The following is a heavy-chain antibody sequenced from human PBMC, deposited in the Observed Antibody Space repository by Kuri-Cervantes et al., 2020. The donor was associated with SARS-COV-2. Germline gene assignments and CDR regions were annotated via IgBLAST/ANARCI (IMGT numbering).Heavy chain of an antibody. Sequence: ASVKVSCKASGYTFTGYYMHWVRQVPGQGLEWMGIISPTSGSTNYAQRFQGRVTMTRDTSTSTVYMELGSLRSEDTAVYYCGRDDDSGSLSDCWGQGTLVTVSS. J-gene: IGHJ4*02. CDR3: GRDDDSGSLSDC. CDR1: GYTFTGYY. V-gene: IGHV1-46*01. CDR2: ISPTSGST. D-gene: IGHD1-26*01.